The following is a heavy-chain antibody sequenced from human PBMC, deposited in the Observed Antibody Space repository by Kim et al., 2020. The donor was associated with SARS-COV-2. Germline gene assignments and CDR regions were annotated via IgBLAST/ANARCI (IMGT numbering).Heavy chain of an antibody. CDR1: GYTFTSYY. CDR2: INPSGGST. V-gene: IGHV1-46*01. J-gene: IGHJ6*02. Sequence: ASVKVSCKASGYTFTSYYMHWVRQAPGQGLEWMGIINPSGGSTSYAQKFQGRVTMTRDTSTSTVYMELSSLRSEDTAVYYCARDKAYYYGSGAPQGVWGQGTTVTVSS. CDR3: ARDKAYYYGSGAPQGV. D-gene: IGHD3-10*01.